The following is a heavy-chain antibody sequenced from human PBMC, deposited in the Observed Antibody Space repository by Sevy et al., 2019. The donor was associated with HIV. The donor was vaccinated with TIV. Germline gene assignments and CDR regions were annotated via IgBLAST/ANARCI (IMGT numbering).Heavy chain of an antibody. CDR3: ARDSSPRYCGSTSCYDDAFDI. CDR1: GYTFTGYY. CDR2: INPNSGGT. D-gene: IGHD2-2*01. J-gene: IGHJ3*02. V-gene: IGHV1-2*02. Sequence: ASVKVSCKASGYTFTGYYMHWVRQAPGQGLEWMGWINPNSGGTNYAQKFQGRVTMTRDTSISTAYMELSRLRSDDTAVYYCARDSSPRYCGSTSCYDDAFDIWGQGTMVTVSS.